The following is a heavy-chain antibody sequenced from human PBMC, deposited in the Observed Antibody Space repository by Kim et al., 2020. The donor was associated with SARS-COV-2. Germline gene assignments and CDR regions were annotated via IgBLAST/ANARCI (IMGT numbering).Heavy chain of an antibody. V-gene: IGHV3-33*05. CDR3: AITYYYGSGSYSSTASFDY. CDR2: ISYDGSNK. J-gene: IGHJ4*02. D-gene: IGHD3-10*01. Sequence: GGSLRLSCAASGFTFSSYGMHWVRQAPGKGLEWVAVISYDGSNKYYADSVKGRFTISRDNSKNTLYLQMNSLRAEDTAVYYCAITYYYGSGSYSSTASFDYWGQGTLVTVSS. CDR1: GFTFSSYG.